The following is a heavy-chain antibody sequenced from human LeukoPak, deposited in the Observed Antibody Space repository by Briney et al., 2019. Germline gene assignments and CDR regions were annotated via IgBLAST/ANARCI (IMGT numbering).Heavy chain of an antibody. J-gene: IGHJ4*02. CDR1: GFTFSTYA. Sequence: GGSLRLSCAASGFTFSTYAMSWVRQAPGKGLEWVSVISGGGDTTFYADSVKGRFTISRDNSKNTLYLQMNSLRAEDTAVYYCAKDHAVTFGGVTVRWGQGTLVTVSS. CDR3: AKDHAVTFGGVTVR. D-gene: IGHD3-16*01. CDR2: ISGGGDTT. V-gene: IGHV3-23*01.